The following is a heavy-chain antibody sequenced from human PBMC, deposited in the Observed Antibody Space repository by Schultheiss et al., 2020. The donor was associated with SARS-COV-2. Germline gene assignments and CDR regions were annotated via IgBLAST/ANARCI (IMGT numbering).Heavy chain of an antibody. CDR1: GYTFTSYG. V-gene: IGHV1-69*13. Sequence: SVKVSCKASGYTFTSYGISWVRQAPGQGLEWMGGIIPIFGTANYAQKFQGRVTITADESTSTAYMELSSLRSEDTAVYYCATKTSCSGGSCYSHYYYYGMDVWGQGTTVTVSS. D-gene: IGHD2-15*01. CDR2: IIPIFGTA. J-gene: IGHJ6*02. CDR3: ATKTSCSGGSCYSHYYYYGMDV.